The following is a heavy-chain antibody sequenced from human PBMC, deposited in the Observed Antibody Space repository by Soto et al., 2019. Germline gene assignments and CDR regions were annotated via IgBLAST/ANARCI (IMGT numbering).Heavy chain of an antibody. Sequence: GGSLRLSCAASGFTFSNAWISWVRQAPGKGLEWVGRIKSKTDGGTTDYAAPVKGRFTISRDDSKNTLYLQMNSLKTEDTAVYYCTPHRYCSSTSCYTRDYYYYYDMDVWGQVTTVTVSS. CDR2: IKSKTDGGTT. D-gene: IGHD2-2*02. J-gene: IGHJ6*02. CDR1: GFTFSNAW. V-gene: IGHV3-15*01. CDR3: TPHRYCSSTSCYTRDYYYYYDMDV.